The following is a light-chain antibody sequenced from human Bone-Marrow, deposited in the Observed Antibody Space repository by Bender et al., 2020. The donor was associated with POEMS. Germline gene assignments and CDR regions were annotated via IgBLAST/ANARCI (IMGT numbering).Light chain of an antibody. V-gene: IGLV2-11*01. CDR2: EVS. J-gene: IGLJ2*01. Sequence: QSAVTQPRSVSGSPGQSVTISCTGTSSDVGGYNYVSWYQQHPGKAPKLMIYEVSKRPSGVSNRFSGSKSGNTASLTISWLQAEDEADYYCCLYAGSSTLVFGGGTKLTVL. CDR3: CLYAGSSTLV. CDR1: SSDVGGYNY.